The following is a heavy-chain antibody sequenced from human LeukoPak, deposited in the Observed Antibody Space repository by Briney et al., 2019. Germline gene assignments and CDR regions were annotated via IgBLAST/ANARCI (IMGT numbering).Heavy chain of an antibody. Sequence: SSEPLSLTCTVSGGSIGTYYWSWIRQSPGKGLEWIGYIYVTGTRYNPYLQSRVTISVDRSRNQFFLKMSSVTAADTAVYYCARHIGGGIEDMDVWGKGTKVIVSS. CDR3: ARHIGGGIEDMDV. CDR2: IYVTGT. CDR1: GGSIGTYY. V-gene: IGHV4-59*08. D-gene: IGHD3-16*02. J-gene: IGHJ6*03.